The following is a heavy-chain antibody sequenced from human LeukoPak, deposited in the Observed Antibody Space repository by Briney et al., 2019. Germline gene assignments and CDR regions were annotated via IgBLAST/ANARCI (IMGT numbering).Heavy chain of an antibody. CDR2: ITGSGGAT. CDR3: AKGVVGYCSSDSCYAYDS. D-gene: IGHD2-2*01. V-gene: IGHV3-23*01. J-gene: IGHJ4*02. CDR1: GFTFSNFA. Sequence: GGSLRLSCAVSGFTFSNFAMSWVRQAPGKGLEWVSAITGSGGATFYAESVKGRFTISRDKSKRMLYLQMNSLRAEDTATYYCAKGVVGYCSSDSCYAYDSCGQGTLVTVSS.